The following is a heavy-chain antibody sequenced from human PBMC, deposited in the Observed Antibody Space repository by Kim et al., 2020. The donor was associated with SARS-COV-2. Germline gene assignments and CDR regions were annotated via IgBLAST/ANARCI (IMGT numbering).Heavy chain of an antibody. D-gene: IGHD3-22*01. CDR3: ARVAYYYDSSGFYYYVYFDY. Sequence: GGSLRLSCAASGFTVSSNYMSWVRQAPGKGLEWVSVIYSGGSTYYADSVKGRFTISRDNSKNTLYLQMNSLRAEDTAVYYCARVAYYYDSSGFYYYVYFDYRGQGTLVTVSS. V-gene: IGHV3-66*01. CDR2: IYSGGST. J-gene: IGHJ4*02. CDR1: GFTVSSNY.